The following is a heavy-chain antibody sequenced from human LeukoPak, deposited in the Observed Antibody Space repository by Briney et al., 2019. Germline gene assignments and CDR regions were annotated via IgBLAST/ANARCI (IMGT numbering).Heavy chain of an antibody. J-gene: IGHJ4*02. D-gene: IGHD1-1*01. CDR2: IRYDGSNK. CDR1: GFTFSSYG. V-gene: IGHV3-30*02. Sequence: QTGGSLRLSCAASGFTFSSYGMHWVRQAPGKGLEWVAFIRYDGSNKYYADSVKGRFTISRDNSKNTLYLQMNSLRAEDTAVYLCAKGKDPWKSTSISDFDYWGQGTLVTVSS. CDR3: AKGKDPWKSTSISDFDY.